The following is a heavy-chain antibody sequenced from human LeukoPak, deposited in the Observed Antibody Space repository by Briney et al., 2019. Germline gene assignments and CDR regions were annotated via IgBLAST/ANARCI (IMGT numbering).Heavy chain of an antibody. V-gene: IGHV3-74*01. CDR2: IYSDGSRT. Sequence: GGSLRLSCAASGFTFSSYAMSWVRQAPGKGLVWVSRIYSDGSRTNYADSVKGRFTISRDNAKNTLYLQMNSLRAEDTAVYHCARDLCTSTGCQYWFDPWGQGTLVTVSS. CDR3: ARDLCTSTGCQYWFDP. D-gene: IGHD2-2*01. J-gene: IGHJ5*02. CDR1: GFTFSSYA.